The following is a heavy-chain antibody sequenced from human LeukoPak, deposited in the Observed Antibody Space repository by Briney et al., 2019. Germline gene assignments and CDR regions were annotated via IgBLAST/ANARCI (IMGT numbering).Heavy chain of an antibody. CDR3: ASWDSIVGATIDY. CDR1: GGTFSSYA. J-gene: IGHJ4*02. D-gene: IGHD1-26*01. CDR2: FIPIFGTA. Sequence: GASVKVSCKASGGTFSSYAISWVRQAPGQGLEWMGGFIPIFGTANYAQKFQGRVTITADESTSTAYMELSSLRSEDTAVYYCASWDSIVGATIDYWGQGTLVTVSS. V-gene: IGHV1-69*13.